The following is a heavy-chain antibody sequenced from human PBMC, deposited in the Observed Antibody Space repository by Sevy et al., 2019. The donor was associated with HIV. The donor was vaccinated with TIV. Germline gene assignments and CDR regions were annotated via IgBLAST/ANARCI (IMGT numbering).Heavy chain of an antibody. CDR1: GYTFTSYG. Sequence: ATVKVSCKASGYTFTSYGISWVRQAPGQGLEWMGWISAYNGNTNYSQKLQGRVTMTTDTSTSTAYMELRSLGSDDTAVYYCASSFADCSSTSCLMSSNYYYYGMDVWGQGTTVTVSS. J-gene: IGHJ6*02. CDR3: ASSFADCSSTSCLMSSNYYYYGMDV. D-gene: IGHD2-2*01. V-gene: IGHV1-18*01. CDR2: ISAYNGNT.